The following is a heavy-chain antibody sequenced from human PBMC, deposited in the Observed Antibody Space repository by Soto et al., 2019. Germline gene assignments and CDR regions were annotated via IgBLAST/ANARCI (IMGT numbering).Heavy chain of an antibody. CDR2: MWYDESKK. CDR3: ARGARDFDY. CDR1: GFTFNTYV. Sequence: HPRGSLRLSCAASGFTFNTYVMHWVRQAPGKGLEWLALMWYDESKKYYGDSVRGRFTISRDNSWDTLYLQMNSLRAEDTAVYYCARGARDFDYWGQGTLVTVSS. V-gene: IGHV3-33*01. J-gene: IGHJ4*02. D-gene: IGHD3-16*01.